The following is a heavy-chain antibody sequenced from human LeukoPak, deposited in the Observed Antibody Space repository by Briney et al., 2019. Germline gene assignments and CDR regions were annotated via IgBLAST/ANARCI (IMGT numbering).Heavy chain of an antibody. V-gene: IGHV4-39*07. CDR1: GGSISSSSYY. D-gene: IGHD5-24*01. CDR3: ATVKRWLEMIFDY. Sequence: SETLSLTCTVSGGSISSSSYYWGWIRQPPGKGLEWIVSISYSGSTYYNPSLKSRVLISVDTSKNQFSLKLSSVTAADTAVYYCATVKRWLEMIFDYWGQGTLVIVSS. CDR2: ISYSGST. J-gene: IGHJ4*02.